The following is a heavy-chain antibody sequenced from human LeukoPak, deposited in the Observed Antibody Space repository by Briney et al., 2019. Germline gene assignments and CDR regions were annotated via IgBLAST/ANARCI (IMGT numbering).Heavy chain of an antibody. V-gene: IGHV3-23*01. D-gene: IGHD3-16*02. CDR3: AKGGSYRSQPYFDY. J-gene: IGHJ4*02. Sequence: PGGSLRLSCAASGFLFSKYWMTWVRQVPGKGLEWVSSISDSGGYTFYADSVKGRFTISRDNSKNTVYLQMNSLRAEDTAVYYCAKGGSYRSQPYFDYWGQGTPVTVSS. CDR1: GFLFSKYW. CDR2: ISDSGGYT.